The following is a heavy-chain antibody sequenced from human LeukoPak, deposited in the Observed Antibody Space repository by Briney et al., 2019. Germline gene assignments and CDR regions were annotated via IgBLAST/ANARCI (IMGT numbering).Heavy chain of an antibody. D-gene: IGHD2-2*01. CDR3: ARGPRYCSSTSCSYYFDY. V-gene: IGHV1-8*01. Sequence: ASVKVSCKASGYTFTSYVINWVRQATGQGLEWMGWMNPNSGNTGYAQKFQGRVTMTRNTSISTAYMELSSLRSEDTAVYYCARGPRYCSSTSCSYYFDYWGQGTLVTVSS. J-gene: IGHJ4*02. CDR2: MNPNSGNT. CDR1: GYTFTSYV.